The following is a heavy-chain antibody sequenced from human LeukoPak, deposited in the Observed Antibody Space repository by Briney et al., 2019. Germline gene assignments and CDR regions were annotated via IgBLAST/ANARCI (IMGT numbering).Heavy chain of an antibody. D-gene: IGHD5-12*01. V-gene: IGHV1-18*04. CDR1: GYTFISYG. CDR3: ARVGYSGYDEGWFDP. J-gene: IGHJ5*02. CDR2: ISAYNGNT. Sequence: ASVKVSCKASGYTFISYGISWVRQAPGQGLEWMGWISAYNGNTNYAQKVQGRVTMTTDTSTSTAYMEMRSLRSDDTAVYYCARVGYSGYDEGWFDPWGQGTLVTVSS.